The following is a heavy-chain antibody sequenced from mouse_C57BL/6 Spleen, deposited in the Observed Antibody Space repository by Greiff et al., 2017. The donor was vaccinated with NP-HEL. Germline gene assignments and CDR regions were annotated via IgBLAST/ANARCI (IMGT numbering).Heavy chain of an antibody. CDR1: GFTFSDYG. D-gene: IGHD1-1*01. CDR2: ISSGSSTI. Sequence: EVKLMESGGGLVKPGGSLKLSCAASGFTFSDYGMHWVRQAPEKGLEWVAYISSGSSTIYYADTVKGRFTISRDNAKNTLFLQMTSLRSEDTAMYYCAGRYGSSSYYFDYWGQGTTLTVSS. V-gene: IGHV5-17*01. CDR3: AGRYGSSSYYFDY. J-gene: IGHJ2*01.